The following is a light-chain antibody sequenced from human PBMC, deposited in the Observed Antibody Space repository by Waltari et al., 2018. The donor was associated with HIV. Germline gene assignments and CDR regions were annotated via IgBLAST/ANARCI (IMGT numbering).Light chain of an antibody. J-gene: IGLJ3*02. CDR3: QTWDTGPWV. CDR1: SGHSSYA. CDR2: VNSDGSH. Sequence: QLILTQSPSASASLGASVKLTCTLSSGHSSYAIAWLQHQPEKGPRYPMKVNSDGSHRKGDGIPDRFSGSSSGPERYLTISSLQSEDEADYYCQTWDTGPWVFGGGTKLTVL. V-gene: IGLV4-69*01.